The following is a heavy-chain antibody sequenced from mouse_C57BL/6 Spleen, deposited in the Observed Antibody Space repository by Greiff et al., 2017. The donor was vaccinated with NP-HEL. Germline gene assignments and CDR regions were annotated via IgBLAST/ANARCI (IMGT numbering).Heavy chain of an antibody. CDR3: AREGGYVDFAY. V-gene: IGHV1-18*01. CDR2: INPNNGGT. Sequence: EVQLQQSGPELVKPGASVKIPCKASGYTFTDYNMDWVKQSHGKSLEWIGDINPNNGGTIYNQKFKGKATLTVDKSSSTAYMELRSLTSEDTAVYYCAREGGYVDFAYWGQGTLVTVSA. J-gene: IGHJ3*01. D-gene: IGHD3-1*01. CDR1: GYTFTDYN.